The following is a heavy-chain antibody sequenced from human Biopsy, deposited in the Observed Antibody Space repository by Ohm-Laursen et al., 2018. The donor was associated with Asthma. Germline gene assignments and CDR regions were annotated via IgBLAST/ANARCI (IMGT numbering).Heavy chain of an antibody. CDR2: ISKDASTQ. V-gene: IGHV3-30*03. J-gene: IGHJ3*02. Sequence: SLRLSCSASGFTFSSYGMHWVRQAPGKGLEWVGVISKDASTQDYADSVKGRFTMARDNSKNTLDLQMNSLREEDTAVYYCVRDGTDDAFDIWGQGAVVSVSS. D-gene: IGHD1-1*01. CDR1: GFTFSSYG. CDR3: VRDGTDDAFDI.